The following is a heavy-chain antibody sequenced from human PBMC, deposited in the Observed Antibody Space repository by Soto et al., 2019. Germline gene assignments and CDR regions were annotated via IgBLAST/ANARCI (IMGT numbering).Heavy chain of an antibody. CDR2: ISSSGSTI. V-gene: IGHV3-11*01. D-gene: IGHD3-10*01. CDR3: ARVNQAPPFGTGGAFDI. CDR1: GFTFSDYY. Sequence: QVQLVESGGGLVKPGGSLRLSCAASGFTFSDYYMSWIRQAPGKGLEWVSYISSSGSTIYYADSVKGRFTISRDNAKNPLYLEMNSLRAEDTAVHYCARVNQAPPFGTGGAFDIWGQGKMVTVSS. J-gene: IGHJ3*02.